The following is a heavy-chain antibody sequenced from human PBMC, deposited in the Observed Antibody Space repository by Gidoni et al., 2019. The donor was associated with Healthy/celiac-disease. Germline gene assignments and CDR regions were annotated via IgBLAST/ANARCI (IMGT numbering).Heavy chain of an antibody. J-gene: IGHJ5*02. CDR3: AVRGNCSGGSCRWFDP. V-gene: IGHV4-34*01. Sequence: QVQLQQWGAGLLEPSATLPLTRAIYGRSISGYYWTWIRQPPGKGLEWIVEINHSGSTNDNPSLKSRVTISVDMSKNRFSLKLSSVTAADTAVYYGAVRGNCSGGSCRWFDPWGHGTLVTVSS. CDR1: GRSISGYY. CDR2: INHSGST. D-gene: IGHD2-15*01.